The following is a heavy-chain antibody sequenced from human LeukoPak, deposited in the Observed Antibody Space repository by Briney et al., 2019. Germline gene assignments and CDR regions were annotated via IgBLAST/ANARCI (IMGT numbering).Heavy chain of an antibody. V-gene: IGHV3-30*04. J-gene: IGHJ4*02. CDR3: ARGAPVDY. CDR1: GFTFSSYA. CDR2: ISYDGSTK. Sequence: GGSLRLSCAASGFTFSSYAMYWVLQAPGKGLEWVAVISYDGSTKYYADSVKGRFTISRDNSKNTLYLQMNSLRAEDTAVYYCARGAPVDYWGQGTLVTVSS.